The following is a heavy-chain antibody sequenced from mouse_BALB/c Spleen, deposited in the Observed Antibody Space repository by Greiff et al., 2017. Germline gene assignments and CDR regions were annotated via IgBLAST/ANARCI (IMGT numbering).Heavy chain of an antibody. CDR3: ARQGGYDGYFSLAY. V-gene: IGHV5-9-3*01. Sequence: EVQRVESGGGLVKPGGSLKLSCAASGFTLSSYAMSWVRQTPEKRLEWVATISSGGSYTYYPDSVKGRFTISRDNAKNTLYLQMSSLRSEDTAMYYCARQGGYDGYFSLAYWGQGTLVTVSA. J-gene: IGHJ3*01. CDR1: GFTLSSYA. CDR2: ISSGGSYT. D-gene: IGHD2-3*01.